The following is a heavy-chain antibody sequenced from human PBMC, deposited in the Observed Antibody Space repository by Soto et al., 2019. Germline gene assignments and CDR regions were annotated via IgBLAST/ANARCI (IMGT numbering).Heavy chain of an antibody. V-gene: IGHV4-4*02. CDR1: GDSISGSNW. CDR3: ARVSAFGSSWYRDFDV. CDR2: INYTGET. J-gene: IGHJ2*01. Sequence: QVQLQESGPGLVKPSGTLSLTCDVSGDSISGSNWWSWVRQSPGKGREWIGEINYTGETNHNPSLTSRITISVEQSKKPYPRRMTSVTAADTAAYFWARVSAFGSSWYRDFDVGGSGTLVTVSS. D-gene: IGHD6-13*01.